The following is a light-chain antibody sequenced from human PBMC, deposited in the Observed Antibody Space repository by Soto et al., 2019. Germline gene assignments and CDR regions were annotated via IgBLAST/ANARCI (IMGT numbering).Light chain of an antibody. CDR2: EVN. J-gene: IGLJ2*01. CDR1: GIDDYDYNF. V-gene: IGLV2-8*01. CDR3: STFAVSPVI. Sequence: QSALTQPPSASGSAGHSVTIPCTGTGIDDYDYNFVSWYQHHPGKVPKLIIFEVNKRPSGVPDRFSGSKSGTTASLTVSGLQADDEADYCCSTFAVSPVIFGGGTKVTVL.